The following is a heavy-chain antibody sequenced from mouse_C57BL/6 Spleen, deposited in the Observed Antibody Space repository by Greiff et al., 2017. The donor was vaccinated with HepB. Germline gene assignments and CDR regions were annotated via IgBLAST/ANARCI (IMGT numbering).Heavy chain of an antibody. CDR2: IDPENGDT. CDR3: TTSHYAMDY. CDR1: GFNIKDDY. V-gene: IGHV14-4*01. J-gene: IGHJ4*01. Sequence: VQLQQSGAELVRPGASVKLSCTASGFNIKDDYMHWVKQRPEQGLEWIGWIDPENGDTEYASKFQGKATITADTSSHTAYLQLSSLTSEDTAVYYCTTSHYAMDYWGQGTSVTVSS.